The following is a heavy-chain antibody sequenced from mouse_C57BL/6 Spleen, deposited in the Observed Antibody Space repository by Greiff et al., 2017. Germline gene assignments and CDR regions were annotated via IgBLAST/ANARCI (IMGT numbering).Heavy chain of an antibody. V-gene: IGHV6-3*01. CDR3: TGGYYGSYYAMDY. Sequence: EVKLMESGGGLVQPGGSMKLSCVASGFTFSNYWMNWVRQSPEKGLEWVAQIRLKSDNYATHYAESVKGRFTISRDDSKSSVYLQMNNLRAEDTGIYYCTGGYYGSYYAMDYWGQGTSVTVSS. D-gene: IGHD1-1*01. CDR2: IRLKSDNYAT. J-gene: IGHJ4*01. CDR1: GFTFSNYW.